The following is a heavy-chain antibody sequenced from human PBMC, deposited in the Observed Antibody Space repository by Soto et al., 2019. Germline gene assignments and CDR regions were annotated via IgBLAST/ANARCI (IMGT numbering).Heavy chain of an antibody. CDR2: VWTSGST. J-gene: IGHJ4*02. CDR1: VGSMSRYY. CDR3: ARTVGAAYYFDF. Sequence: PSETLSLTCNVSVGSMSRYYWSWIRRPAGKGLEWIGRVWTSGSTNYNPSLKSRVTMSIDTSNNHFSLKLNSVTAADTAVYYCARTVGAAYYFDFWGQGTLVTVS. V-gene: IGHV4-4*07. D-gene: IGHD1-26*01.